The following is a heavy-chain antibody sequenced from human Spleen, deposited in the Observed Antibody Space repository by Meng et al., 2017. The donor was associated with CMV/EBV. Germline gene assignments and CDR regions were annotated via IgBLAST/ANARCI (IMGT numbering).Heavy chain of an antibody. D-gene: IGHD3-3*01. CDR3: AKDGTVFGVESNTTYYFDY. J-gene: IGHJ4*02. Sequence: FNGDRMDWVRQGPGKGLEWVALIRFDGSSENYIDSVKGRLTISRDNSRDTVFLQMSSLRAEDTAVYFCAKDGTVFGVESNTTYYFDYWGRGTLVTVSS. CDR2: IRFDGSSE. CDR1: FNGDR. V-gene: IGHV3-30*02.